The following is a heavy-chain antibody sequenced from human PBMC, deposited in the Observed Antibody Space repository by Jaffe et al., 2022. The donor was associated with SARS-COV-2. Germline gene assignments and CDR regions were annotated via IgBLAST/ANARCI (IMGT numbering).Heavy chain of an antibody. J-gene: IGHJ3*01. V-gene: IGHV3-21*01. CDR3: ARLRDSGTHEGAFDV. CDR1: GFVFSNYI. D-gene: IGHD1-26*01. Sequence: QLVESGGGLVKPGGSLRLSCAGSGFVFSNYIIYWVRRAPGKGLEWVSGIDDGSGFYIHYADSVKGRFTVSRDNAKNSLYLQMHSLRAEDTAVYYCARLRDSGTHEGAFDVWGQGTMVTVST. CDR2: IDDGSGFYI.